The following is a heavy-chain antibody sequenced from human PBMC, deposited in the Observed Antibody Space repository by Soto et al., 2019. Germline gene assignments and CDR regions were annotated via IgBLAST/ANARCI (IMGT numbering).Heavy chain of an antibody. J-gene: IGHJ1*01. CDR2: IYYDGTT. CDR3: ARYYDTSPRPYFCH. V-gene: IGHV4-39*01. D-gene: IGHD3-22*01. Sequence: SETLSLTCTVSGDSICSSRYYWAWVRRPPGKGLEWVATIYYDGTTYYNPSLKTRLTMYVDTPQKQFSLKLYSMLAADTAFYYCARYYDTSPRPYFCHWGQGTLVTVSS. CDR1: GDSICSSRYY.